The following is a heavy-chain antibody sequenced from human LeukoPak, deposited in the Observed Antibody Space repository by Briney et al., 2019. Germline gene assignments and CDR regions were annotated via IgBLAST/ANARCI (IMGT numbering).Heavy chain of an antibody. CDR1: GFTFSSYG. CDR3: AKDDEWWNFDY. CDR2: ISYDGSNK. D-gene: IGHD2-8*01. Sequence: PGGSLRLSCAASGFTFSSYGMHWVRQAPGKGLEWVAVISYDGSNKYYADSVKGRFTISRDNSKNTLYLQMNSLRAEDTAVYYCAKDDEWWNFDYWGQGTLVTVSS. J-gene: IGHJ4*02. V-gene: IGHV3-30*18.